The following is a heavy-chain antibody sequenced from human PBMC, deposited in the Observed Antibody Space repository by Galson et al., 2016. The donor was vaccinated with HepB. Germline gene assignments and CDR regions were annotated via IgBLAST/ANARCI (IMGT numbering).Heavy chain of an antibody. Sequence: SETLSLTCSVSGDSISSGRFYWGWIRQPPGKGLEWIASMFYSGDTYYKPSLKSRVTISVDMSKNQLSLKMNSVTAADTAIYYCTRLPPRGAVAPGYWFDPWGQGTLVTVSS. CDR1: GDSISSGRFY. J-gene: IGHJ5*02. D-gene: IGHD6-19*01. CDR2: MFYSGDT. V-gene: IGHV4-39*01. CDR3: TRLPPRGAVAPGYWFDP.